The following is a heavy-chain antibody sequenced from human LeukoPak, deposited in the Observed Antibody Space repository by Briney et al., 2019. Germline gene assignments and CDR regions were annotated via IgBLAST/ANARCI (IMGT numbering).Heavy chain of an antibody. CDR2: TYYRSRWYN. J-gene: IGHJ4*02. CDR1: GDSVASNSAA. V-gene: IGHV6-1*01. Sequence: SQTLSLTCAISGDSVASNSAAWNWIRQSPSRGLEWLGRTYYRSRWYNDYTVSVRSRISINPDTSRNQFSLQLQSVTHEDTAVYYCARFDYGAPDYSGQGTLVTVSS. CDR3: ARFDYGAPDY. D-gene: IGHD3-16*01.